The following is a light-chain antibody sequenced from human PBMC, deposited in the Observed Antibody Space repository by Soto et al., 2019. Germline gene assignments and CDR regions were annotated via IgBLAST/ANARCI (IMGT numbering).Light chain of an antibody. CDR1: QSVSSSS. CDR2: GAS. J-gene: IGKJ2*01. Sequence: EIVLTQSPGTLSLSPGERATLSCRASQSVSSSSLTWYQQKPGQAPRLLIYGASSRATGIPDRFSGSGSGTDFTLTICRLEPEDFAVYYCQQYGSSPLYTFGQGTKLEIK. V-gene: IGKV3-20*01. CDR3: QQYGSSPLYT.